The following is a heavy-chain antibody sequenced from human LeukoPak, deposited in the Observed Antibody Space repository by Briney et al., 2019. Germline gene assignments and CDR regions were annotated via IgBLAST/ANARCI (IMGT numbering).Heavy chain of an antibody. CDR3: ARDFFREYSSSSGDY. D-gene: IGHD6-6*01. CDR1: GFTFSSYG. V-gene: IGHV3-33*01. Sequence: GGSLRLSCAASGFTFSSYGMHWVRQAPGKGLEWVAVIWYDGSNKYYADSVKGRFTISRDNSKNTLYLQMNSLRAEDTAVYYCARDFFREYSSSSGDYRGQGTLVTVSS. J-gene: IGHJ4*02. CDR2: IWYDGSNK.